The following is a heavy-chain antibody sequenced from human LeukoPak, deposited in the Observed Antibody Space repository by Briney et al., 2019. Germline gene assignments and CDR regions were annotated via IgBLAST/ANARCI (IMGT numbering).Heavy chain of an antibody. CDR1: GASTSSRY. CDR2: IYNAKNT. J-gene: IGHJ4*02. V-gene: IGHV4-59*08. Sequence: KASETLSLTCSASGASTSSRYWSWIRQFPGGTLEWIGHIYNAKNTKYNPSLTSRVTISVDTSRNQFSLSLTSLTAADTAIYYCAQTTGWPGFDFWGPGALVTVSS. CDR3: AQTTGWPGFDF. D-gene: IGHD6-19*01.